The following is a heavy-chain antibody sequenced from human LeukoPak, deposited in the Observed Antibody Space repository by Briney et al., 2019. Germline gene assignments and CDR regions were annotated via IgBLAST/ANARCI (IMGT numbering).Heavy chain of an antibody. J-gene: IGHJ4*02. CDR2: ISSSSSYI. Sequence: GGSLRLSCAASGFSFSNYWMSWVRQAPGKGLEWVSSISSSSSYIYYADSVKGRFTISRDNAKNSLYLQMNSLRAEDTAVYYCARSDSSGYYGLDYWGQGTLVTVSS. CDR3: ARSDSSGYYGLDY. CDR1: GFSFSNYW. V-gene: IGHV3-21*04. D-gene: IGHD3-22*01.